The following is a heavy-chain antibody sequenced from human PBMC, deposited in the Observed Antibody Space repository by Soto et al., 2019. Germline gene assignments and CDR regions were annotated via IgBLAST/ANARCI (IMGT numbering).Heavy chain of an antibody. CDR3: ARGVTVFGLVSRFWFDP. CDR2: IYNSGIT. J-gene: IGHJ5*02. D-gene: IGHD3-3*01. Sequence: SETLSLTCTVSGGSISSGGYYWSWIRQHPGKGLGWIGHIYNSGITYYNPSLKSRVVISIDTSRNQFSLRLNSLTAADRAVYSCARGVTVFGLVSRFWFDPWGQGTVVTVSS. CDR1: GGSISSGGYY. V-gene: IGHV4-30-4*08.